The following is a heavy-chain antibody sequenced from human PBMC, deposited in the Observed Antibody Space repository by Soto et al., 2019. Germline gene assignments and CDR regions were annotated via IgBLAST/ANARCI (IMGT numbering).Heavy chain of an antibody. CDR2: INHDGSDR. CDR1: GFTFTNHW. V-gene: IGHV3-7*01. J-gene: IGHJ1*01. CDR3: ARDASGSAVDSTEYLPQ. D-gene: IGHD5-12*01. Sequence: WGSLRLSCATSGFTFTNHWIRCVRHSPLRWLEWVANINHDGSDRRYVDSLKGRFTISRDNTKNSLYLQMDSLGADDTAIYYCARDASGSAVDSTEYLPQWGQGTLVTVSS.